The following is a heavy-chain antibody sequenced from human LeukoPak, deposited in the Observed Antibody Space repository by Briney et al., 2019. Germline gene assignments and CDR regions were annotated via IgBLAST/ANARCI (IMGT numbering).Heavy chain of an antibody. Sequence: GGPLRLSWVVSGLTVRNNYMTGVPQAPGKGRKWVSLIFSGGSTYYADSVKGRFTISRDSSKNTLYLQMNSLRAEDTALYYCARDPGAAAGNLWSWGQGTLVTVSS. CDR2: IFSGGST. D-gene: IGHD6-25*01. V-gene: IGHV3-66*01. CDR3: ARDPGAAAGNLWS. CDR1: GLTVRNNY. J-gene: IGHJ5*02.